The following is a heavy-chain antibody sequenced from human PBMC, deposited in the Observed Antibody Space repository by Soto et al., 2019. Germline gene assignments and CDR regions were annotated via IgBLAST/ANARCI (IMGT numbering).Heavy chain of an antibody. Sequence: PSETLSLTCAVYGGSFSGYYWSWIRQPPGKGLEWIGEINHSGSTNYNPSLKSRVTISVDTSKNQFSLKLSSVTAADTAVYYCARVSGYSSSWTGYYYYHGMDVWGQGTTVTVSS. V-gene: IGHV4-34*01. CDR1: GGSFSGYY. D-gene: IGHD6-13*01. CDR3: ARVSGYSSSWTGYYYYHGMDV. CDR2: INHSGST. J-gene: IGHJ6*02.